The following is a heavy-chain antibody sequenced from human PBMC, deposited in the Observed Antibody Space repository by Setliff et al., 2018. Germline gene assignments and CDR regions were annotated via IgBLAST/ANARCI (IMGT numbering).Heavy chain of an antibody. J-gene: IGHJ4*02. CDR1: GASLSSGTYY. V-gene: IGHV4-39*07. CDR3: ARGGTFRYFDF. D-gene: IGHD5-12*01. Sequence: SETLSLTCTVSGASLSSGTYYWGWIRQPPGKGLEWIVSIHHSGTANYSPSLRSRLTISVDTSKNQFSLKLRSVTAADTAVYYCARGGTFRYFDFWGQGAPVTVSS. CDR2: IHHSGTA.